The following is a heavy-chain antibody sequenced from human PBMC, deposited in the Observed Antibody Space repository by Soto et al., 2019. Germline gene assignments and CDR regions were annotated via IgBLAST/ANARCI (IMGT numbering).Heavy chain of an antibody. CDR3: AKDVVSFIASGGQYFDY. CDR2: ISGHGGNT. V-gene: IGHV3-23*01. D-gene: IGHD6-13*01. Sequence: LRLSCAASGFTFSSYAMSWVRQAPGKGLEWVSAISGHGGNTYYADFVKGRFSISRDNSESTLYLQMNSLRAEDTAVYYCAKDVVSFIASGGQYFDYWGQGVLVTVSS. CDR1: GFTFSSYA. J-gene: IGHJ4*02.